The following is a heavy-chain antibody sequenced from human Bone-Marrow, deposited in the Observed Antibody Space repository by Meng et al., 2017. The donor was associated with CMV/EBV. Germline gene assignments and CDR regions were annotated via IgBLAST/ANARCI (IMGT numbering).Heavy chain of an antibody. CDR1: GGSMKRNTYY. J-gene: IGHJ6*02. CDR2: MYYSGRT. V-gene: IGHV4-39*07. D-gene: IGHD2-2*02. Sequence: SETLSLTCTVSGGSMKRNTYYWGWIRQPPGKGLEWIGSMYYSGRTHYNPSLKRRVSIFGDSSKNHLSLNLRSVTGADTAVYYCGRASGVFCSSANCYRSGKDVWGPATTVTVSS. CDR3: GRASGVFCSSANCYRSGKDV.